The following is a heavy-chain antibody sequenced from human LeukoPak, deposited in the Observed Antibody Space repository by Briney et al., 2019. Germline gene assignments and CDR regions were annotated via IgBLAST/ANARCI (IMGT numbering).Heavy chain of an antibody. CDR1: GGTFSSYA. CDR2: IIPIFGTA. D-gene: IGHD3-22*01. CDR3: ARDSGGPYYYDSSGYYPQPRRYYFDY. V-gene: IGHV1-69*05. Sequence: SVKVSCKASGGTFSSYAIIWVRQAPGQGLEWMGGIIPIFGTANYAQKFQGRVTITTDESTSTAYMELSSLRSEDTAVYYCARDSGGPYYYDSSGYYPQPRRYYFDYWGQGTLVTVSS. J-gene: IGHJ4*02.